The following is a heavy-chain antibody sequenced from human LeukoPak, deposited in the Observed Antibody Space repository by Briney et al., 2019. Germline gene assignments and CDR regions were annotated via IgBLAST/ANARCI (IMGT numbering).Heavy chain of an antibody. CDR3: ANTPPGPTILRFDAFDI. Sequence: GGSLRLSCAASGFTFSSYGMHWVRQAPGKRLEWVAVISYDGSNKYYADSVKGRFTISRDNSKNTLYLQMNSLRAEDTAVYYCANTPPGPTILRFDAFDIWGQGTMVTVSS. J-gene: IGHJ3*02. CDR1: GFTFSSYG. V-gene: IGHV3-30*18. CDR2: ISYDGSNK. D-gene: IGHD5-12*01.